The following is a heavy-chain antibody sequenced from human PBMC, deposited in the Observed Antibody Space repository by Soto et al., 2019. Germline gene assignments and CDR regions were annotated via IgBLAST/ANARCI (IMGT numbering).Heavy chain of an antibody. CDR1: GFTFSNYA. J-gene: IGHJ5*01. Sequence: VQLLESGGGLVQPGGSLRLSCAASGFTFSNYAMSWVLQAPGKGLEWVAGISGSADTTYYADSVKGRFTISRDNSKSTLYLQMNSLRVEDTAVYYCAKDRAMVTSRWFDSWGQGTLGNVSS. CDR3: AKDRAMVTSRWFDS. D-gene: IGHD5-18*01. CDR2: ISGSADTT. V-gene: IGHV3-23*01.